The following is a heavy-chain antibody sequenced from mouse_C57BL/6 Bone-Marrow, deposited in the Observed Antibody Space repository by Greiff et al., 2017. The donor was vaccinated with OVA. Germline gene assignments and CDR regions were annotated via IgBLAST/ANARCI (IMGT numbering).Heavy chain of an antibody. V-gene: IGHV1-43*01. CDR3: ARSSGYYAMDY. J-gene: IGHJ4*01. CDR2: INPSTGGT. CDR1: GYSFTGYY. Sequence: EVQLVESGPELVKPGASVKISCKASGYSFTGYYMHWVKQSSEKSLEWIGEINPSTGGTSYNQKFKGKATLTVDKSSSTAYMQLKSLTSEDSAVYYCARSSGYYAMDYWGQGTSVTVSS.